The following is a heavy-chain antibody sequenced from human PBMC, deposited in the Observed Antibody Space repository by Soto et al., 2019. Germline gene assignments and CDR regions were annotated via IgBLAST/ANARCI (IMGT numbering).Heavy chain of an antibody. CDR2: IVVGSGNT. D-gene: IGHD5-18*01. V-gene: IGHV1-58*01. J-gene: IGHJ4*02. CDR3: AADPLAAMVTGYFDY. CDR1: GFTFTSSA. Sequence: GASVKVSCKASGFTFTSSAVQWVRQARGQRLEWIGWIVVGSGNTNYAQKFQERVTITRDMSTSTAYMELSSLRSEDTAVYYCAADPLAAMVTGYFDYWGQGTLVTVSS.